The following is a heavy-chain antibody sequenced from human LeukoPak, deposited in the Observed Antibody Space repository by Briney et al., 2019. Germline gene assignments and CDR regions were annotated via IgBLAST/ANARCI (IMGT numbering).Heavy chain of an antibody. J-gene: IGHJ3*02. CDR2: ISAYNDDT. CDR1: GYTFTSYG. Sequence: ASVKVSCKASGYTFTSYGISWVRQAPGQGLEWMGWISAYNDDTNYAQKLQDRVTMTTDTSTSTAYMELRSLRSDDTAVYYCARDLHIVVVTASPGAFDIWGQGTMVTVSS. V-gene: IGHV1-18*01. D-gene: IGHD2-21*02. CDR3: ARDLHIVVVTASPGAFDI.